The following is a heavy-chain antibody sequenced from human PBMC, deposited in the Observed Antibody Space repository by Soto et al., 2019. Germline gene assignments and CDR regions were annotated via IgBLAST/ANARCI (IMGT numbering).Heavy chain of an antibody. CDR2: VSYDGSNK. J-gene: IGHJ4*02. CDR1: GFTFSSYG. Sequence: AGGSLRLSCAASGFTFSSYGIHWVRQAPGKGLEWVAVVSYDGSNKYYADSVKGRFTISRDNSKKTLYLQMNSLKSEDTAVYYCAKAGDDYFFDYWGQGALVTVSS. D-gene: IGHD2-21*02. V-gene: IGHV3-30*18. CDR3: AKAGDDYFFDY.